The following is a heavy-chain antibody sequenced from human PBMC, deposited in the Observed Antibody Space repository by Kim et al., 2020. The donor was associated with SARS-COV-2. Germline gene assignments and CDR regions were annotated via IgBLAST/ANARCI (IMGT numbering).Heavy chain of an antibody. CDR3: ARGVYGDGVGWPLDY. CDR1: GFTFSSYS. V-gene: IGHV3-21*01. J-gene: IGHJ4*02. Sequence: GGSLRLSCAASGFTFSSYSMNWVRQAPGKGLEWVSSISSSSSYIYYADSVKGRFTISRDNAKNSLYLQMNSLRAEDTAVYYCARGVYGDGVGWPLDYWGQGTLVTVSS. CDR2: ISSSSSYI. D-gene: IGHD6-19*01.